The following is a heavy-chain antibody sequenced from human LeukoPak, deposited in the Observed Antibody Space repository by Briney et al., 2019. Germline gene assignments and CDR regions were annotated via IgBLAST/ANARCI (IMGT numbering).Heavy chain of an antibody. CDR1: GGSISSYY. CDR2: IYYSGST. J-gene: IGHJ4*02. CDR3: ASRSSIWSGYQDTLYYFDS. V-gene: IGHV4-59*01. D-gene: IGHD3-3*01. Sequence: SETLSLTCTVSGGSISSYYWSWIRQPPGKRLEWIGHIYYSGSTNYNPSLESRVTISVDTSKNQFSLKLSSVTAADTAVYYCASRSSIWSGYQDTLYYFDSWGQGTLVTVSS.